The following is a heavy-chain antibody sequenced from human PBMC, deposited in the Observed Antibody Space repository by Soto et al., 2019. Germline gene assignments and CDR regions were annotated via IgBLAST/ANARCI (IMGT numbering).Heavy chain of an antibody. CDR1: GSPFTSYH. V-gene: IGHV1-46*01. J-gene: IGHJ6*02. D-gene: IGHD3-3*01. CDR2: INPSGGRK. Sequence: QMQLVQFGAEVKKPGASVKVSCKASGSPFTSYHLHWVRQAHEQGLGWMGIINPSGGRKTYAPSFQDRVMMTRDTSTNTVYMELRSLRSEDTAVYYCARDGPPTTTGVGPSYTMDVWGQGTTVTVS. CDR3: ARDGPPTTTGVGPSYTMDV.